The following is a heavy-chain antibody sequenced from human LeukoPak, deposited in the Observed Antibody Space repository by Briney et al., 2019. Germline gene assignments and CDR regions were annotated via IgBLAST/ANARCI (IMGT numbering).Heavy chain of an antibody. CDR1: GGTFSSYA. CDR2: IIPILGIA. V-gene: IGHV1-69*04. Sequence: GASVKVSCKASGGTFSSYAISWVRQAPGQGLEWMGRIIPILGIANYAQKFQGRVTITADKSTSTAYMELSSLRSEDTAVYYCARGSGYSSSPFDYWGQGTLVTVSS. D-gene: IGHD6-6*01. CDR3: ARGSGYSSSPFDY. J-gene: IGHJ4*02.